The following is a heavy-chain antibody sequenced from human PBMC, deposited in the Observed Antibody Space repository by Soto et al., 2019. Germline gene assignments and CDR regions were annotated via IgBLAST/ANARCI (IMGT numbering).Heavy chain of an antibody. CDR3: AGGGCHCSGS. CDR2: IKEDGSET. D-gene: IGHD1-26*01. V-gene: IGHV3-7*05. J-gene: IGHJ4*02. CDR1: GFTFSDFW. Sequence: EVQLVESGGNLVQPGGSLRLSCAASGFTFSDFWMSWVRRAPGRGLEWVANIKEDGSETYYVDSVEGRFTISRDNAKKSLYLQLNSLRAEDTALYYCAGGGCHCSGSWGQGALVTVSS.